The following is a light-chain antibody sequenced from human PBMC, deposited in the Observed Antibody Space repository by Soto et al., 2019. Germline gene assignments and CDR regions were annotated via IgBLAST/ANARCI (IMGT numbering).Light chain of an antibody. J-gene: IGLJ1*01. CDR1: SSDVGGYNY. CDR3: SSFTRSSTYV. CDR2: DVS. Sequence: QSALTQPASVSGSPGQSIAISCTGTSSDVGGYNYVSWYQQHPGKAPKLMIYDVSNRPSGVSDRFSGSKSGNTASLTISGLQAEDEGDYYCSSFTRSSTYVFGTGTKVTVL. V-gene: IGLV2-14*03.